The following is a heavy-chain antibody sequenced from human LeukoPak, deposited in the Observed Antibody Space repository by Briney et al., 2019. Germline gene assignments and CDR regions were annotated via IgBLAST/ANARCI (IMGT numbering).Heavy chain of an antibody. CDR2: IYYSGST. CDR1: GGSISRYY. Sequence: PSETLSLTCTVSGGSISRYYWSWIRQPPGKGLEWIGYIYYSGSTNYNPSRKSRVTISVDTSKNQFSLNLTSVTAADTAVYYCARHENGGKGYYFDLWGRGTLVTVSS. CDR3: ARHENGGKGYYFDL. J-gene: IGHJ2*01. V-gene: IGHV4-59*08. D-gene: IGHD4-23*01.